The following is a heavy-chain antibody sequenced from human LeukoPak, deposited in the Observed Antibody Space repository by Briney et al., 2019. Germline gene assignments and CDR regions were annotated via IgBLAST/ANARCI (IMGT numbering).Heavy chain of an antibody. D-gene: IGHD5-18*01. CDR3: ARDTGYSYVDY. Sequence: ASVKVFCPASGYTFTVYSMHWVRQAPGQGLEWMGWISPNSGGTNYAQKFQGRVTMTRDTSISTAYMELSRLRSDDTAVYYCARDTGYSYVDYWGQGTLVTVSS. J-gene: IGHJ4*02. CDR1: GYTFTVYS. CDR2: ISPNSGGT. V-gene: IGHV1-2*02.